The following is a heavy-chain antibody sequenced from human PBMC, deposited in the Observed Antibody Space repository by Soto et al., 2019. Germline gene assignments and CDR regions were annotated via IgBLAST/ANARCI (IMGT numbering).Heavy chain of an antibody. CDR2: MNPNSGNT. CDR3: SRGRRATFDP. J-gene: IGHJ5*02. Sequence: ASVKVSCKASGYTFSKYDINGVRQATGQGLEWMGWMNPNSGNTGYAQKFQGRVTMTRDTYISTAYMELSSLTSEDTAIYYCSRGRRATFDPWGQGTQVTVSS. D-gene: IGHD6-25*01. V-gene: IGHV1-8*01. CDR1: GYTFSKYD.